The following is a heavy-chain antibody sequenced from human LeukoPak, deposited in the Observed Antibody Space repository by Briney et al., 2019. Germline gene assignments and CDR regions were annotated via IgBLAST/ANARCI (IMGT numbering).Heavy chain of an antibody. D-gene: IGHD6-13*01. CDR2: IIPIFGTA. CDR3: AITYSSSWYPTPAFDY. CDR1: GGTFSSYA. Sequence: SVKVSCTASGGTFSSYAISWVRQAPGQGLEWMGGIIPIFGTANYAQKFQGRVTTTADESTSTAYMELSSLRSEDTAVYYCAITYSSSWYPTPAFDYWGQGTLVTVSS. J-gene: IGHJ4*02. V-gene: IGHV1-69*01.